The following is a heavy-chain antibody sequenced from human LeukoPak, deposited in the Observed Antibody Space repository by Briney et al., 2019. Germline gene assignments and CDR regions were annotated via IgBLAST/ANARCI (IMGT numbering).Heavy chain of an antibody. CDR3: ASEDYFRFDF. D-gene: IGHD2/OR15-2a*01. J-gene: IGHJ4*02. V-gene: IGHV3-7*01. CDR2: IKPDGSES. CDR1: GFTFSRYW. Sequence: GGSLRLSYAASGFTFSRYWMTWVRQAPGKGLERVAKIKPDGSESSYVDSVKGRFTMSRDNAKNSLYLQMDTLTADDTAVYYCASEDYFRFDFWGQGTVVTVSS.